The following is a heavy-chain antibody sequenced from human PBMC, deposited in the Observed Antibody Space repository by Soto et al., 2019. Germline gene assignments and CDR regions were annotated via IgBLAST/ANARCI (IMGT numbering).Heavy chain of an antibody. CDR3: ARDHADYYGSGSYYIGYYGMDV. CDR1: GGTFSSYA. J-gene: IGHJ6*02. V-gene: IGHV1-69*13. Sequence: GASVKVSCKASGGTFSSYAISWVRQAPGQGLEWMGGIIPIFGTANYAQKFQGRVTITADESTSTAYMELSSLRSEDTAVYYCARDHADYYGSGSYYIGYYGMDVWGQGTTVTVSS. D-gene: IGHD3-10*01. CDR2: IIPIFGTA.